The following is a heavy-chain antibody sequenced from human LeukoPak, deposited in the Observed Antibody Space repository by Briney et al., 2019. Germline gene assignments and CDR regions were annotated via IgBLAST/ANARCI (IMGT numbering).Heavy chain of an antibody. CDR2: INWSGGST. J-gene: IGHJ4*02. D-gene: IGHD2-2*01. CDR1: GFGFGDHG. Sequence: PGGSLRLSCSASGFGFGDHGMSWVRQVPGKGLEWVSGINWSGGSTGHADPVRGRFTTSRDNAKNSLYLQMDSLTAEDTALYYCARAPITSPFYFDHWGQGTLVTVSS. CDR3: ARAPITSPFYFDH. V-gene: IGHV3-20*04.